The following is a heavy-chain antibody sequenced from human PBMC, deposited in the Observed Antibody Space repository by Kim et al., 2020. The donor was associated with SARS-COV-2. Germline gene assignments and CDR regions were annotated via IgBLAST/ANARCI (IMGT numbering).Heavy chain of an antibody. J-gene: IGHJ4*02. CDR3: ARVEVRGYSGYDFIFDY. D-gene: IGHD5-12*01. Sequence: ASVKVSCKASGYTLTTYYMHWVRQAPGQGLEWMGVINPSGVSTGYAQKFQGRVTMTRDTSTSTVYMEVSSLRSEDTAVYYCARVEVRGYSGYDFIFDYWGQGTLVTVSS. CDR2: INPSGVST. CDR1: GYTLTTYY. V-gene: IGHV1-46*01.